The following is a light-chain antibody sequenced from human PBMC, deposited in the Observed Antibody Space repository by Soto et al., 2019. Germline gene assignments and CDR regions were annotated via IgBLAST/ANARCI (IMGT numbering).Light chain of an antibody. CDR1: QSVSSY. CDR3: QQRSNWPT. V-gene: IGKV3-11*01. J-gene: IGKJ1*01. Sequence: EIVLTQSPATLSLSPGERATLSCRASQSVSSYLAWYQQKPGQAPRLLIYDASNRATGIPARFSGSGSGTDFTLTISSLEPEDFGVYYCQQRSNWPTFGQGTKV. CDR2: DAS.